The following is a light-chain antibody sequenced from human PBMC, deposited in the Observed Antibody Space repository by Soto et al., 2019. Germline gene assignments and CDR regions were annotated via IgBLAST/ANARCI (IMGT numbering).Light chain of an antibody. V-gene: IGLV2-14*03. CDR1: STDIGRYNY. Sequence: QSVLTQPASVSGSPGQSITISCTGTSTDIGRYNYVSWYQQHPGKAPKLMIYDVSNRPSGVSNRFSGSKSGNTASLTISVLQAEDEADYYCSSYTSSSTYVFGTGTKVTVL. CDR3: SSYTSSSTYV. J-gene: IGLJ1*01. CDR2: DVS.